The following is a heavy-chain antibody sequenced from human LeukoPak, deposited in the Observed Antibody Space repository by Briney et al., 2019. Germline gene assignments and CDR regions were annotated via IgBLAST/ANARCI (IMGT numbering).Heavy chain of an antibody. Sequence: GGSLRLSSAASGFSFSTYAMHWVRQAPGKGLEWVAVISYDGSNKYYADSVKGRFTISRVNSKNTLFLQMNSLRGEDTAVYYCAREYCGAECYSGVDYWGQGTLVTVSS. V-gene: IGHV3-30-3*01. CDR3: AREYCGAECYSGVDY. CDR2: ISYDGSNK. CDR1: GFSFSTYA. D-gene: IGHD2-21*01. J-gene: IGHJ4*02.